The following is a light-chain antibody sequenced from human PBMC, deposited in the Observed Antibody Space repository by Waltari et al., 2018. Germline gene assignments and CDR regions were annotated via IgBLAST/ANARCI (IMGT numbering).Light chain of an antibody. CDR3: NSYTSSRTWV. Sequence: QSALTQPASVSGSPGQSITISCTGTSSDVGGYKYVYWYQQHPGKAPKLIIYDVSTPPSGTSNRFSGSKSGNTASLTISGLQAEDEADYYCNSYTSSRTWVFGGGTKLTVL. CDR2: DVS. CDR1: SSDVGGYKY. J-gene: IGLJ3*02. V-gene: IGLV2-14*03.